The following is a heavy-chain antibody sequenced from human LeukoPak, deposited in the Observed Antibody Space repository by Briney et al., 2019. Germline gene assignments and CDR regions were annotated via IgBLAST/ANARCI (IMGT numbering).Heavy chain of an antibody. CDR2: ISGSGGST. D-gene: IGHD5-18*01. CDR1: GFTFSNYA. V-gene: IGHV3-23*01. CDR3: AKDISPPEGNGYEVHGNWFDP. J-gene: IGHJ5*02. Sequence: PGGSLRLSCAASGFTFSNYAMTWVRQAPGKGLEWVSVISGSGGSTYYADSVEGRFTLTRDNSKNTLYLQMNSLRAEDTAVYYCAKDISPPEGNGYEVHGNWFDPWGQGTLVTVSS.